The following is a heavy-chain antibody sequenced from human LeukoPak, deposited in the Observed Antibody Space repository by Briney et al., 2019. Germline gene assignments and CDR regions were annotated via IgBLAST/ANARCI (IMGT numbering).Heavy chain of an antibody. CDR1: GYSIAHGFF. J-gene: IGHJ2*01. CDR3: ARVEVPRDINDWYFDL. CDR2: LYHSGTT. Sequence: SETLSLTCTVSGYSIAHGFFWAWIRQPPGGGLEWIGSLYHSGTTYYNTSLKSRISTSVDTSKNQFSLKLRLVTAADTAVYYCARVEVPRDINDWYFDLWGRGSLVTVSS. D-gene: IGHD2-15*01. V-gene: IGHV4-38-2*02.